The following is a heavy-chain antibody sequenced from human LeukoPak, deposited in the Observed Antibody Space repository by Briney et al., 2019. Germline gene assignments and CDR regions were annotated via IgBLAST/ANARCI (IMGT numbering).Heavy chain of an antibody. J-gene: IGHJ5*02. CDR1: GFALTSAA. V-gene: IGHV3-23*01. D-gene: IGHD5-24*01. CDR2: LGSGGYT. CDR3: AQDSAGYTWA. Sequence: GGSLRLSCAASGFALTSAAMDWVRQAPGKGLEWVSTLGSGGYTYYADSVKGRFTVSRGTSKNTLYLQMTSLRAEDTAIYYCAQDSAGYTWAWGQGTLVTVSS.